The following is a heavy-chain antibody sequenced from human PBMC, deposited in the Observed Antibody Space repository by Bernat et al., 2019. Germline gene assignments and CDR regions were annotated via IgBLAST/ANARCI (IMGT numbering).Heavy chain of an antibody. V-gene: IGHV3-30*18. D-gene: IGHD3-22*01. Sequence: QVQLVESGGGVVQPGRSLRLSCAASGFTFSSYAMHWVRQAPGKGLEWVAVMSYDGENKYYADSVKGRFTISRDNSKNTLYLQMNSLRAEDTAVYYCAKPGAPYYDSSGYYYWGQGTLVTVSS. CDR2: MSYDGENK. CDR3: AKPGAPYYDSSGYYY. CDR1: GFTFSSYA. J-gene: IGHJ4*02.